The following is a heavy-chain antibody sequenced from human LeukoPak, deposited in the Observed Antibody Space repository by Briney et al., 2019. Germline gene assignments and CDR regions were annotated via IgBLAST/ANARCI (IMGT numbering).Heavy chain of an antibody. J-gene: IGHJ4*02. CDR2: IYYSGST. D-gene: IGHD3-22*01. V-gene: IGHV4-61*01. Sequence: PSETLSLTCTVSGGSVSSGSYYWSWIRQPPGRGLEWIGYIYYSGSTNYNPARKSRVTIAIDQSQNPYAREPSSVPGADTAVYYCARDSSDSSGGGDDYWGQGTLVTVSS. CDR1: GGSVSSGSYY. CDR3: ARDSSDSSGGGDDY.